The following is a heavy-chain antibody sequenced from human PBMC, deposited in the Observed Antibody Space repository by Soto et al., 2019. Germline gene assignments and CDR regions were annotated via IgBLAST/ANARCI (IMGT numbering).Heavy chain of an antibody. J-gene: IGHJ2*01. V-gene: IGHV3-30-3*01. CDR3: ARAPLWGTAMVLWYFDL. CDR1: GFTFNNYA. CDR2: ISYDGSNK. Sequence: QVQLVESGGGVVQPGRSLRLSCAASGFTFNNYAMHWVRQAPGKGLEWVALISYDGSNKYYADSVKGRFTISRDNSXSXXYLQMNSLRAEVTAVYYCARAPLWGTAMVLWYFDLWGRGTLVTVSS. D-gene: IGHD5-18*01.